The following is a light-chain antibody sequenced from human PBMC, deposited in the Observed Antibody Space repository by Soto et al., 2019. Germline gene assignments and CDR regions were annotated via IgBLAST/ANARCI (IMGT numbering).Light chain of an antibody. CDR3: QQRSNWPQVT. Sequence: EIVLTQSPATLSLSPGERDTLSCRASQSVSSYLAWYQQKPGQAPRLLIYDASNRATGIPARFSGSGSGTDFTLTISSLEPEDFAVYYCQQRSNWPQVTFGGGTNEDIK. CDR1: QSVSSY. CDR2: DAS. J-gene: IGKJ4*01. V-gene: IGKV3-11*01.